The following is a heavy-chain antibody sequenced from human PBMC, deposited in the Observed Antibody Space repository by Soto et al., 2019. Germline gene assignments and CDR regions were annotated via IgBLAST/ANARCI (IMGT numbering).Heavy chain of an antibody. Sequence: LSLTCAVSGGSISSSSYYWGWIRQPPGKGLEWIGSIYYSGSTYYNPSLKSRVTISVDTSKNQFSLKLSSVTAADTAVYYCARHTPAISISDHWGQGTLVTVSS. D-gene: IGHD2-15*01. CDR1: GGSISSSSYY. CDR3: ARHTPAISISDH. J-gene: IGHJ4*02. CDR2: IYYSGST. V-gene: IGHV4-39*01.